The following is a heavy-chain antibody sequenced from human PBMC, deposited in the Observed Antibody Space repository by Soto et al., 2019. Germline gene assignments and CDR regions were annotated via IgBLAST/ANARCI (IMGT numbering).Heavy chain of an antibody. J-gene: IGHJ4*02. Sequence: GGSLRLSCAASGFTFSSYSMNWVRQAPGKGLEWVSSISSSSSYIYYADSVKGRFTTSRDNAKNSLYLQMNSLRAEDTAVYYCASRVEYSSLTPFDYWGQGTLVTVSS. V-gene: IGHV3-21*01. D-gene: IGHD6-6*01. CDR1: GFTFSSYS. CDR2: ISSSSSYI. CDR3: ASRVEYSSLTPFDY.